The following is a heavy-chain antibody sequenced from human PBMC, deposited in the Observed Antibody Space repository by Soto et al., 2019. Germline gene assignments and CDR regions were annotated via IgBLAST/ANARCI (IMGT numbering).Heavy chain of an antibody. D-gene: IGHD2-15*01. Sequence: GGSLRLSCAASGFPFGTTDMSWVRQAPGEGLEWVSTIDGSGGITFYADSVKGRFTISRDNSRNTVYLQMNSLRGDDTALYYCGKNSGCLNTWGQGALVTVSS. V-gene: IGHV3-23*01. CDR1: GFPFGTTD. J-gene: IGHJ4*02. CDR3: GKNSGCLNT. CDR2: IDGSGGIT.